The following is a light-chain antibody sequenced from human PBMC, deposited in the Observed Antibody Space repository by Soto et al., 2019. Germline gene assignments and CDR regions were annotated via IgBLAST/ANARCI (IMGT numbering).Light chain of an antibody. CDR1: SSDVGAYNL. Sequence: QSALTQPPSASGSPGQSVTISCTGTSSDVGAYNLVSWYQQHPGKAPKLIIYRVTARPSGVPDRFSGSKSGNTASLTVSRLQDDDEADYYCSSYADNNNLLFGGGTKVTV. V-gene: IGLV2-8*01. CDR2: RVT. J-gene: IGLJ3*02. CDR3: SSYADNNNLL.